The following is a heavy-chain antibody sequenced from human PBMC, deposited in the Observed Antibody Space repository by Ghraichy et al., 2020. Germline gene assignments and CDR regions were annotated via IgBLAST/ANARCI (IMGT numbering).Heavy chain of an antibody. CDR1: GLTFSSYS. CDR2: IDSSSSYI. Sequence: ETPSLTCAASGLTFSSYSMSWVRQAPGKGLEWVSSIDSSSSYIYYADSLKGRFTISRDNAKNSLYLQMNSLRAEDTGIYYCARDWGYCSGGRCYSDAFDIWGQGTMVTVSS. CDR3: ARDWGYCSGGRCYSDAFDI. D-gene: IGHD2-15*01. J-gene: IGHJ3*02. V-gene: IGHV3-21*01.